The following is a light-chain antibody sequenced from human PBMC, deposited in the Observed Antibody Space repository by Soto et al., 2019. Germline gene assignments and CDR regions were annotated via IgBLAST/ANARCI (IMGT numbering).Light chain of an antibody. CDR2: KAS. J-gene: IGKJ2*01. CDR3: QQYNSYPYT. Sequence: DIQMTQSPSTLSASVGDRVTITCRASQSISSWLAWYQQKPGKAPKLLIYKASSLESGVPSRFSGSGSGTEFTLTISSLQPDDFATYFCQQYNSYPYTFGQGTKLESK. V-gene: IGKV1-5*03. CDR1: QSISSW.